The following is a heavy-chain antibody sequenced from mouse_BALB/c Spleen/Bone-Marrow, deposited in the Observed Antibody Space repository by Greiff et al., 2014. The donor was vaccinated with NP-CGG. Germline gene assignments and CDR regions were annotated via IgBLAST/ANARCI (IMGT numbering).Heavy chain of an antibody. CDR1: GFSLTSYG. V-gene: IGHV2-3*01. Sequence: VNVVESGPGLVSPSQSLSITCTVSGFSLTSYGVSWVRQPPGKGLEWLGVIWGDGSTNYHSALISRLSISKDNSKSQIFLKLNSPQTDDTATYYCAKANWAPFDYWGQGTTLTVSS. CDR2: IWGDGST. D-gene: IGHD4-1*01. J-gene: IGHJ2*01. CDR3: AKANWAPFDY.